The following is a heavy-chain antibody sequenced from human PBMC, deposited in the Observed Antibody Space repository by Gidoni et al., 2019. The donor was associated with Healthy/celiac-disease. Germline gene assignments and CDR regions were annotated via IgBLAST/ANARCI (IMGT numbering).Heavy chain of an antibody. CDR1: GFTFSSYA. J-gene: IGHJ6*03. V-gene: IGHV3-23*01. D-gene: IGHD1-26*01. Sequence: EVQLLESGGGLVQPGGSLRLSCAASGFTFSSYAMSWVRQAPGKGLEWVSAISGSGGSTYYADSVKGRFTISRDNSKNTLYLQMNSLRAEDTAVYYCAKEAVEWRYYYYYMDVWGKGTTVTVSS. CDR2: ISGSGGST. CDR3: AKEAVEWRYYYYYMDV.